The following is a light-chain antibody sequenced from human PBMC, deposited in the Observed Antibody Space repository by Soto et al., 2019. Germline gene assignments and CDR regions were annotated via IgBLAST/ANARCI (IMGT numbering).Light chain of an antibody. J-gene: IGKJ1*01. CDR1: QNISNY. V-gene: IGKV3-20*01. CDR2: DAS. CDR3: QQYGSSPRT. Sequence: IALIQSPATLSVSPGERATLSCLASQNISNYLIWYQQKPGQAPRLLIFDASTRATGIPDRFSGSGSGTDFTLTISRLEPEDFAVYYCQQYGSSPRTFGQGTKVDIK.